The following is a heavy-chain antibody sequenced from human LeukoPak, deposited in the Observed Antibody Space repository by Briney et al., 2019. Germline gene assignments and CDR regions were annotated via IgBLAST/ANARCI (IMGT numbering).Heavy chain of an antibody. CDR2: IYYSGST. CDR3: ARFRTVAGKYYFDY. D-gene: IGHD6-19*01. V-gene: IGHV4-39*01. J-gene: IGHJ4*02. CDR1: GGSISSNSYY. Sequence: SETLSLTCTVSGGSISSNSYYWGWIRQPPGKGLEWIGSIYYSGSTYYNPSLKSRVTTSVGTSKNQFSLKLSSVTAADTAVYYCARFRTVAGKYYFDYWGQGTLVTVSS.